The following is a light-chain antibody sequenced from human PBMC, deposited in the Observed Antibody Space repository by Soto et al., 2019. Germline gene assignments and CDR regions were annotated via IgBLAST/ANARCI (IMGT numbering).Light chain of an antibody. CDR3: QQYNNWPTWT. CDR2: GAS. J-gene: IGKJ1*01. CDR1: QSVSSN. Sequence: EIEMTQSPATLSLSPGERATLSCRASQSVSSNLAWYQQKPGQAPRLLIYGASTRATGIPARFSGSGSGTEFTLTISSLQSEDFAVYYCQQYNNWPTWTFGQGTKVDI. V-gene: IGKV3-15*01.